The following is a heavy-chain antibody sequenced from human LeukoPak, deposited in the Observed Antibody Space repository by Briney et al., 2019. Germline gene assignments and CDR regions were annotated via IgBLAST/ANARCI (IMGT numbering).Heavy chain of an antibody. J-gene: IGHJ5*02. D-gene: IGHD3-3*01. CDR3: ARARTETFGVVIIRGDWIDP. CDR2: IYPSGNS. Sequence: PSETLSLTCTVSGGSITSGSYYWSWIRQPAGKGLEWIGRIYPSGNSNHNPSLESRVTILIDTSKNHFSLQLSSVTAADTAMYYCARARTETFGVVIIRGDWIDPWGQGTPVTVSS. CDR1: GGSITSGSYY. V-gene: IGHV4-61*02.